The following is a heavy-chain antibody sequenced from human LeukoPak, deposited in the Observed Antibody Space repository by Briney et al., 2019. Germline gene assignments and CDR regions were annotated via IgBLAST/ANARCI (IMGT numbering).Heavy chain of an antibody. Sequence: SETLSLTCTVSGGSISSYYWSWIRQPAGKGLEWIGRIYTSGSTNYNPSLKSRVTMSVDTSKNQFSLKLSSVTAADTAVYYCATMKPHYDILTGYYNWFDPWGQGTLVTVSS. CDR3: ATMKPHYDILTGYYNWFDP. D-gene: IGHD3-9*01. CDR1: GGSISSYY. V-gene: IGHV4-4*07. CDR2: IYTSGST. J-gene: IGHJ5*02.